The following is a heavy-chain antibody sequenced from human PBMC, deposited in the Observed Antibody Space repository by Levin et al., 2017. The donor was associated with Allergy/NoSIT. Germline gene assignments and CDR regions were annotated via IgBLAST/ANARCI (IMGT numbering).Heavy chain of an antibody. Sequence: LSLPCAASGFTFSTSSMNWVRQAPGKGLEWVSSISSGSSYIYYADSVKGRFTISRDNAKNSLYLQMNSLRAEDTAVYYCARLSTDGSGSYLDYWGQGTLVTVSS. CDR3: ARLSTDGSGSYLDY. J-gene: IGHJ4*02. CDR2: ISSGSSYI. V-gene: IGHV3-21*01. D-gene: IGHD3-10*01. CDR1: GFTFSTSS.